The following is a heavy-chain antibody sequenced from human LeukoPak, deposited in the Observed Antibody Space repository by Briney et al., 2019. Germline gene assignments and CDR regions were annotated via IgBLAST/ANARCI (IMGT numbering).Heavy chain of an antibody. CDR2: ISGSGGST. CDR1: GFAFSSYA. CDR3: VAPLFDWDYFDY. D-gene: IGHD3-9*01. V-gene: IGHV3-23*01. Sequence: GGSLRLSCAASGFAFSSYAMSWVRQAPGKGLEWVSAISGSGGSTYYADSVKGRFTISRDNSKNTLYLQMNSLRAEDTAVYYCVAPLFDWDYFDYWGQGTLVTVSS. J-gene: IGHJ4*02.